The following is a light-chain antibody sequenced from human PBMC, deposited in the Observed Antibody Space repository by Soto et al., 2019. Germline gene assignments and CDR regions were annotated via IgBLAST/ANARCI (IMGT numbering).Light chain of an antibody. CDR1: SSDVGGYDF. CDR2: DVS. V-gene: IGLV2-14*01. CDR3: TSSTRSDIGV. J-gene: IGLJ3*02. Sequence: QSVLTQPGSVSGSPGQSITISCTGTSSDVGGYDFVSWYQQRPGKAPKLIIYDVSNRPSGVSNRFSGSKSGNTASLTISGLQAEDAADYYCTSSTRSDIGVFGGGTKLTVL.